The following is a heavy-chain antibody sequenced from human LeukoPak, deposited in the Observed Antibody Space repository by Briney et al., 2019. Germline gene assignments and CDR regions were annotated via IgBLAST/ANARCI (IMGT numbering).Heavy chain of an antibody. J-gene: IGHJ4*02. CDR3: ARAGVRGSGSYPGY. Sequence: SETLSLTCAVYGGSFSGYYWSWIRQPPGKGLEWIGEINHSGSTNYNPSLKSRVTISVDTSKNQFSLKLSSVTAADTAVYYCARAGVRGSGSYPGYRGQGTLVTVSS. CDR2: INHSGST. D-gene: IGHD3-10*01. CDR1: GGSFSGYY. V-gene: IGHV4-34*01.